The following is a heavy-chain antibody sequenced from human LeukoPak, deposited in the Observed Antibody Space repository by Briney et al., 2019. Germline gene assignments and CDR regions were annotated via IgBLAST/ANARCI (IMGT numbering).Heavy chain of an antibody. J-gene: IGHJ4*02. CDR3: ARLSIAAKDFDY. V-gene: IGHV4-39*01. CDR2: IYYSGST. CDR1: GGSISSSSYY. Sequence: PSETLSLTCTVSGGSISSSSYYWGWIRQPPGKGLEWIGSIYYSGSTYYNPSLKSRATISVDTSKNQFSLKLSSVTAADTAVYYCARLSIAAKDFDYWGQGTLVTVSS. D-gene: IGHD6-13*01.